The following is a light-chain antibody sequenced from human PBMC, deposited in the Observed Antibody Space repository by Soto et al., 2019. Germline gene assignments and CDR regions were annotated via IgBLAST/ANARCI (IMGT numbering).Light chain of an antibody. CDR1: QSVTSSY. J-gene: IGKJ4*01. CDR2: DAS. Sequence: EIVLTQSPGTLSLSPGEGATLSCRASQSVTSSYLAWYQQKRGQAPRLLMYDASSRATGIPDRFSGSGYGTDFTLTISRLEPEDFAVYFCQQYASSPLTFGGGTKVDIK. CDR3: QQYASSPLT. V-gene: IGKV3-20*01.